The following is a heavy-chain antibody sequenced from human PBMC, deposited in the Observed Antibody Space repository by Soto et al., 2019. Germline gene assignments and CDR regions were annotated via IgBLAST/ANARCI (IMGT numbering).Heavy chain of an antibody. CDR3: AKGAPLYSSSWSGDGFDV. CDR1: GYTFTTYA. V-gene: IGHV1-3*01. J-gene: IGHJ3*01. Sequence: ASVKVSCKASGYTFTTYAMHWLRQAPGQRLEWMGWINAGNGDTENSQKFQDRVTITRDTSANTAYMDLSSLRSEDTAVYYCAKGAPLYSSSWSGDGFDVCGPGTMVTGSS. CDR2: INAGNGDT. D-gene: IGHD6-13*01.